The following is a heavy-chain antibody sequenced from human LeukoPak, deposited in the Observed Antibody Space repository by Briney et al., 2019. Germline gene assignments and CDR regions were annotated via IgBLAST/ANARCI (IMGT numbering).Heavy chain of an antibody. Sequence: GGSLRLSRAASGFTFSSYAVSWVRQAPGKGLECVSIISGGGGIIFYADFVKGRFTISRDNSKNTLYLQMNSLRAEDTAVYYCATAPYCSGGSCYSGDLYFDYWGQGALVAVSS. CDR3: ATAPYCSGGSCYSGDLYFDY. V-gene: IGHV3-23*01. CDR2: ISGGGGII. J-gene: IGHJ4*02. CDR1: GFTFSSYA. D-gene: IGHD2-15*01.